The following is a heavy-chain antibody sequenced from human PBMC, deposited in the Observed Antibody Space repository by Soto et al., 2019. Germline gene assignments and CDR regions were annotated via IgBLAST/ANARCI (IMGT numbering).Heavy chain of an antibody. Sequence: EVQLVESGGGLVKPGGSLRLSCAASGFTFSSYSMNWVRQAPGKGLEWVSSISSSSSYIYYADSVKGRFTISRDNAKNSLYLQMNSLRAEDTAVYYCARERRVSDAFDIWGQGTMVTVSS. J-gene: IGHJ3*02. CDR2: ISSSSSYI. V-gene: IGHV3-21*01. D-gene: IGHD3-10*01. CDR3: ARERRVSDAFDI. CDR1: GFTFSSYS.